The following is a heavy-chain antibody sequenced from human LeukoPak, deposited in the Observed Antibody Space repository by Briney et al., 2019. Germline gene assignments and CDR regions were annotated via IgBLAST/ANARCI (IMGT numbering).Heavy chain of an antibody. V-gene: IGHV1-2*02. Sequence: ASVKVSCKASGYTFTGYYMHWVRQAPGQGLEWMGWINPNSGGTNYAQKFQGRVTMTRDTSISTAYMELSRLRSDDTAVYYCARGVVVPAAMMRKYNWFDPWGQGTLVTVSS. CDR2: INPNSGGT. CDR1: GYTFTGYY. CDR3: ARGVVVPAAMMRKYNWFDP. D-gene: IGHD2-2*01. J-gene: IGHJ5*02.